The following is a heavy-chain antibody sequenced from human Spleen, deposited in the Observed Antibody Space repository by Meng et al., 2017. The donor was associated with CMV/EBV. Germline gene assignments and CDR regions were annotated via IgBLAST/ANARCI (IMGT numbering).Heavy chain of an antibody. CDR2: ISTSSSYI. CDR3: AKDGGTGGDVTVTSYYGMGV. J-gene: IGHJ6*02. D-gene: IGHD1-1*01. CDR1: GFAFSRYS. V-gene: IGHV3-21*01. Sequence: GESLKISCAASGFAFSRYSMNWVRQAPGKGLEWVSSISTSSSYIYYAASVKGRFTISRDDAKNPLYLQMNNLRAEDTAVYYCAKDGGTGGDVTVTSYYGMGVWGQGTTVTVSS.